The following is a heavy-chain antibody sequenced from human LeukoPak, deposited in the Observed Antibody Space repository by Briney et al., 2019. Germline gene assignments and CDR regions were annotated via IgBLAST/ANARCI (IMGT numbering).Heavy chain of an antibody. CDR2: ISAYNGNT. CDR1: GYTFINYG. D-gene: IGHD2-2*01. V-gene: IGHV1-18*01. CDR3: ARDRGYCSSTSCSWPFDY. Sequence: ASVKVSCKASGYTFINYGISWVRQAPGQGLEWMGWISAYNGNTNYAQKFQARVTMTTDTSASTAYMELRSLRSADTAVYYCARDRGYCSSTSCSWPFDYWGQGTLVTVSS. J-gene: IGHJ4*02.